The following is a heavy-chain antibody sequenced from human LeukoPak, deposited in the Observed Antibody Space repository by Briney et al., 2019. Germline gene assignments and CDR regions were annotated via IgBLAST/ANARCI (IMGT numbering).Heavy chain of an antibody. V-gene: IGHV3-30-3*01. CDR1: GFTISSYA. Sequence: GGSLRLSCAASGFTISSYAMHWVRQAPGKGLEWVAVISYDGSNKYYADSVKGRFTISRDNSKNTLYLQMNSLRAEDTAVYYCARDTLPAAIGFDPWGQGTLVTVSS. CDR3: ARDTLPAAIGFDP. D-gene: IGHD2-2*01. CDR2: ISYDGSNK. J-gene: IGHJ5*02.